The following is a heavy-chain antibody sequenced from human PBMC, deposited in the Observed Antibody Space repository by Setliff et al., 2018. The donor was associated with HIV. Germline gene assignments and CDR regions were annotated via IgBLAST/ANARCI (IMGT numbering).Heavy chain of an antibody. CDR1: GGSISSGYYY. CDR2: IYYSGTT. Sequence: SETLSLTCSVSGGSISSGYYYWSWIRQHPGKGLEWIGYIYYSGTTYYNPSLKSRVAISVDTSKNQFSLKLRSVTATDTTVYYCARLILGELSLFGPYWYFDLWGRGTLVTVS. V-gene: IGHV4-30-4*08. CDR3: ARLILGELSLFGPYWYFDL. D-gene: IGHD3-16*02. J-gene: IGHJ2*01.